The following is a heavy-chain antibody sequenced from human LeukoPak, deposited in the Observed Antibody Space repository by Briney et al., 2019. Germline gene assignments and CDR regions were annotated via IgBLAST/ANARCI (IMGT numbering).Heavy chain of an antibody. D-gene: IGHD3-22*01. Sequence: PGGSLRLSCAASGFTFSSYAMSWVRQAPGKGLEGVSAISGSGGSTYYADSVKGRFTISRDNSKNTLYLQMNSLRAEDTAVYYCAKEGNYDSSGLHFDYWGQGTLVTVSS. CDR3: AKEGNYDSSGLHFDY. J-gene: IGHJ4*02. CDR2: ISGSGGST. V-gene: IGHV3-23*01. CDR1: GFTFSSYA.